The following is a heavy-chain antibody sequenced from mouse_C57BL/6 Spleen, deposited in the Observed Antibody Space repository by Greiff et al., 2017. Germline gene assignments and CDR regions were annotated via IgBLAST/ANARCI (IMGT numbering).Heavy chain of an antibody. J-gene: IGHJ1*03. V-gene: IGHV1-53*01. Sequence: QVQLQQPGTELVKPGASVKLSCKASGYTFTSSWMHWVKPRPGQGLAWIGNLNPSNGGTNYNETFKSKATLTVDQSSSTAYMQRSSLTSEDSAFYYCAREIITTVADFDVWGTGTTVTVSS. CDR1: GYTFTSSW. D-gene: IGHD1-1*01. CDR3: AREIITTVADFDV. CDR2: LNPSNGGT.